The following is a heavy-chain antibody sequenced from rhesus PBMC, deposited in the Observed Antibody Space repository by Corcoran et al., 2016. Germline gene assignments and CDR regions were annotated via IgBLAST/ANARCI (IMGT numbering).Heavy chain of an antibody. V-gene: IGHV3-54*02. J-gene: IGHJ4*01. Sequence: EVQLVESGGGLVQPGGSLRLPCAASGFTFNTYGLLWVRQAPGKGLDWVAVISSDGTKKSCADSVKDRFSVSRDNSKNVLYLQINNLKLDDTALYYCTRFDYWGRGVLVTVSS. CDR3: TRFDY. CDR2: ISSDGTKK. CDR1: GFTFNTYG.